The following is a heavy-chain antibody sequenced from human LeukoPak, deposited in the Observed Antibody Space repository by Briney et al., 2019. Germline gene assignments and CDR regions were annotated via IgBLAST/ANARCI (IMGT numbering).Heavy chain of an antibody. D-gene: IGHD3-9*01. Sequence: GGSLRLSCAASGFTFSSYAMHWVRQAPGKGLEYVSAISSNGGSTYYANSVKGRFTISRDNSKNTLYLQMGSLRAEDMAVYYCARDRYFDWLNYFDYWGQGTLVTVSS. CDR3: ARDRYFDWLNYFDY. CDR2: ISSNGGST. V-gene: IGHV3-64*01. CDR1: GFTFSSYA. J-gene: IGHJ4*02.